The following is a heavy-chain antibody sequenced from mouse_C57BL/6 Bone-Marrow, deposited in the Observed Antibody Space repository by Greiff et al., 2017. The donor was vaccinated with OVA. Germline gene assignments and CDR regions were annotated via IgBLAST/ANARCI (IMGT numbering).Heavy chain of an antibody. Sequence: VKLQQPGAELVKPGASVKMSCKASGYPFTSYWITWVKQRPGQGLEWIGDIYPGSGSTNYNEKFKSKATLTVDTSSSTAYMQLSSLTSEDSAVYYCARQGGSSLYWYFDVWGTGTTVTVSS. D-gene: IGHD1-1*01. J-gene: IGHJ1*03. CDR3: ARQGGSSLYWYFDV. CDR2: IYPGSGST. CDR1: GYPFTSYW. V-gene: IGHV1-55*01.